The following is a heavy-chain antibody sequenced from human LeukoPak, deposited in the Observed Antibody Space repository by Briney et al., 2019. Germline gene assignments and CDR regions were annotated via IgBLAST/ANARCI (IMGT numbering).Heavy chain of an antibody. CDR2: ISGSGGST. Sequence: GGSLRLSCAASGFTFSSYAMSWVRQAPGKGLEWVSAISGSGGSTYYADSVKGRFTISRDNSKNTLYLQMNSLRAEDTAVYYCAKDDVFWGSYRTNDYWGQGTLVTVP. J-gene: IGHJ4*02. D-gene: IGHD3-16*02. CDR3: AKDDVFWGSYRTNDY. CDR1: GFTFSSYA. V-gene: IGHV3-23*01.